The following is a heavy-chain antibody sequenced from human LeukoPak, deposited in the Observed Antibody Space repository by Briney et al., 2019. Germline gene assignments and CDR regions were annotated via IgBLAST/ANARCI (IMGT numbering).Heavy chain of an antibody. CDR3: ARTPYDFWSASYSYYFDY. CDR1: GFTFSAYS. D-gene: IGHD3-3*01. Sequence: GGSLRLSCAVSGFTFSAYSMNWVRQAPGKGLEWVSYISSSNSTVYYADSVKGRFTISRDNAKNSLYLQMSSLRAEDTAVYYCARTPYDFWSASYSYYFDYWGQGTLVTVSS. V-gene: IGHV3-48*01. J-gene: IGHJ4*02. CDR2: ISSSNSTV.